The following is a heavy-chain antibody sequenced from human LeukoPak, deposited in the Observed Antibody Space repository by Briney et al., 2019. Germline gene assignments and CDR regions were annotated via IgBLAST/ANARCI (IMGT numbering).Heavy chain of an antibody. J-gene: IGHJ3*02. D-gene: IGHD3-10*02. V-gene: IGHV3-74*01. Sequence: GGSLRLSCGASGFTFNNYWMHWVRQAPGMGLVWVSRINSDGSGTTYADSVKGRVTISRDNAKNTLYLQMNSLRAEDAAVYYCARGKDGVRAFDIWGQGTTVTVSS. CDR1: GFTFNNYW. CDR2: INSDGSGT. CDR3: ARGKDGVRAFDI.